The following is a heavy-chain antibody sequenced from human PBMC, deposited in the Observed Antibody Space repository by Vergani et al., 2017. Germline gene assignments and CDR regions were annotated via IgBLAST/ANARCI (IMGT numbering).Heavy chain of an antibody. V-gene: IGHV3-33*01. J-gene: IGHJ6*03. D-gene: IGHD2-15*01. CDR3: ARDGRQDSNYYYMDV. Sequence: QVQLVESGGGVVRPGRSLRLPCAASGFTFRSYGMHWVRQAPGKGLEWVAVIWYDGSDKYYADSVKGRFTISRDNFKNTLYLQMNSLRAEDTAVYYCARDGRQDSNYYYMDVWGKGTTVTVSS. CDR2: IWYDGSDK. CDR1: GFTFRSYG.